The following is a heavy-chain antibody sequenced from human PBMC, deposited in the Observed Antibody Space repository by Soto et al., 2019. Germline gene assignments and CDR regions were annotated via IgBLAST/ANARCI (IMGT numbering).Heavy chain of an antibody. J-gene: IGHJ5*02. Sequence: PSETLSLTCTVSGGSISSYYWSWIRQPAGKGLEWIGRIYSSGRTRYNYSLESRVTMSVDTSKKQFSLKLSSVTAADTAVYYCARDASGSSSFNLFDPWGQGTLVTVPQ. V-gene: IGHV4-4*07. CDR1: GGSISSYY. D-gene: IGHD6-6*01. CDR3: ARDASGSSSFNLFDP. CDR2: IYSSGRT.